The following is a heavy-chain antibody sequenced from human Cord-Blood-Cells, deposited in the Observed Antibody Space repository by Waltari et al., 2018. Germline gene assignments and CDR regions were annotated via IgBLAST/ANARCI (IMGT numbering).Heavy chain of an antibody. CDR3: ATGPNLIGQWIRDWYFDL. J-gene: IGHJ2*01. CDR1: GYTLTELS. Sequence: QVQLVQSGAEANTTGATVKVTCKVSGYTLTELSMHWVLQAPGTGLEWMGGFDPEDGETIYAQKFQGRVTMTEDTSTDTAYMELSSLRSEDTAVYYCATGPNLIGQWIRDWYFDLWGRGTLVTVSS. D-gene: IGHD6-19*01. V-gene: IGHV1-24*01. CDR2: FDPEDGET.